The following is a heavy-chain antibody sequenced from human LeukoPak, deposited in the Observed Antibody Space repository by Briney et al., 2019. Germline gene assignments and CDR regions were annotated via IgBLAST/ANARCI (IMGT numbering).Heavy chain of an antibody. CDR3: AKSRRIAVAGLRDFDY. CDR1: GFTFSSYG. V-gene: IGHV3-30*18. J-gene: IGHJ4*02. CDR2: ISYDGSNK. Sequence: GGSLRLSCAASGFTFSSYGMHWVRQAPGKGLEWVAVISYDGSNKYYADSVKGRFTISRDNSKNTLYLQMNSLRAEDTAVYYCAKSRRIAVAGLRDFDYWGQGTLVTVSS. D-gene: IGHD6-19*01.